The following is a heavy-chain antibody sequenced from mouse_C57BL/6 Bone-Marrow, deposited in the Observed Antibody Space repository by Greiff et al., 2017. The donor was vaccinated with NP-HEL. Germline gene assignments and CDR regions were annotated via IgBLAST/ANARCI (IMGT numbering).Heavy chain of an antibody. Sequence: QVQLKQSGPELVKPGASVKISCKASGYAFSSSWMNWVKQRPGKGLEWIGRIYPGDGDTNYNGKFKGKATLTAYKSSSTAYMQLSSLTSEDSAVYFCAFYDLYYFDYWGQGTTLTVSS. CDR1: GYAFSSSW. V-gene: IGHV1-82*01. CDR2: IYPGDGDT. CDR3: AFYDLYYFDY. D-gene: IGHD2-3*01. J-gene: IGHJ2*01.